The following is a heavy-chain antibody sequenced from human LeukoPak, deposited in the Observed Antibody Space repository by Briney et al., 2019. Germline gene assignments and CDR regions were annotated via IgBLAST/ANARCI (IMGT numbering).Heavy chain of an antibody. D-gene: IGHD6-13*01. V-gene: IGHV3-23*01. J-gene: IGHJ4*02. CDR3: AKDRAGNSWNFDY. Sequence: GGSLRLSCVASGFTFDKYAISWVRQAPGKRPEWVSAISGDGSHTYYADSVRGRFTISRDTSNKMVYLQMNSLRTEDMAVYYCAKDRAGNSWNFDYWGQGILVAVSS. CDR1: GFTFDKYA. CDR2: ISGDGSHT.